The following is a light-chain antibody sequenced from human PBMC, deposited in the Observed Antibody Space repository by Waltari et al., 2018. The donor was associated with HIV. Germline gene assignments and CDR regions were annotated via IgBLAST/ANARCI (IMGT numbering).Light chain of an antibody. V-gene: IGLV2-14*01. CDR1: SSDVGGYNY. Sequence: LTQPASVSGSPGQSITISCTGTSSDVGGYNYVSWYQQHPGKAPKLMIYEVSNRPSGVSNRFSGSKSGNTASLTISGLQAEDEADYYCSSYTSSSTVVFGGGTKLTVL. CDR2: EVS. CDR3: SSYTSSSTVV. J-gene: IGLJ2*01.